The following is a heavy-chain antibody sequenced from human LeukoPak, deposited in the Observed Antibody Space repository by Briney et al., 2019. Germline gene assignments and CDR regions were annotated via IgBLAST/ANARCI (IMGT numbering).Heavy chain of an antibody. D-gene: IGHD5-18*01. CDR3: ARGEEYSYGFNYFEY. Sequence: ASVKVSCKASGYTFTGYYMHWVRQAPGQGLEWMGRINPNSGGTNYAQKFQGRVTMTRDTSISTAYMELSRLRSDDTAVYYCARGEEYSYGFNYFEYWGQGTLVTVSS. V-gene: IGHV1-2*06. CDR1: GYTFTGYY. CDR2: INPNSGGT. J-gene: IGHJ4*02.